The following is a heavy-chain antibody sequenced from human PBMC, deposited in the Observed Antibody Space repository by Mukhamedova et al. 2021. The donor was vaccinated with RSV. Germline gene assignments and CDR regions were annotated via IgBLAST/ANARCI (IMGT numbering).Heavy chain of an antibody. Sequence: GSTNYAQKFQGRVTMTRDTSTSTVYMEIISLRSDDTAVYFFAREGYSSSWYKAFDIWGPGTMVTVSS. CDR3: AREGYSSSWYKAFDI. CDR2: GST. D-gene: IGHD6-13*01. V-gene: IGHV1-46*01. J-gene: IGHJ3*02.